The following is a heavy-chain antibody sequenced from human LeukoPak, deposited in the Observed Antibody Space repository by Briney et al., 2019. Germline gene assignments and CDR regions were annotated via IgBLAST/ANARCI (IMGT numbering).Heavy chain of an antibody. D-gene: IGHD6-13*01. CDR3: ARVTSGIAAAAAFDY. V-gene: IGHV1-46*01. J-gene: IGHJ4*02. CDR1: GYTFTGYY. Sequence: ASVKVSCKASGYTFTGYYMHWVRQAPGQGLEWMGIINPSGGSTSYAQKFQGRVTMTRDTSTSTVYVELSSLRSEDTAVYYCARVTSGIAAAAAFDYWGQGTLVTVSS. CDR2: INPSGGST.